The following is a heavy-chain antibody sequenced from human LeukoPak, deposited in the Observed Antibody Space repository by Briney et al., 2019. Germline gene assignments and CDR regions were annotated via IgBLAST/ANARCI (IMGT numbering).Heavy chain of an antibody. CDR2: ITAGSTST. D-gene: IGHD3-10*01. CDR3: AKGPLRWFGELSD. V-gene: IGHV3-23*01. J-gene: IGHJ4*02. Sequence: GGSLRLSCTVSGFTFNNHAMTWVRQAPGKGLEWVSGITAGSTSTYYADSVKGRFTVSRDNSKNTLYLQMNSLRAEDTAIYYCAKGPLRWFGELSDWGQGTLVTVSS. CDR1: GFTFNNHA.